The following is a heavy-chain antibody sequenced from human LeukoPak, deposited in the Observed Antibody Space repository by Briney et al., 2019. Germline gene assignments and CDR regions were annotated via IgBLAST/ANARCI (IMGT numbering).Heavy chain of an antibody. CDR3: ARVKVGATPDYYYYYYMDV. D-gene: IGHD1-26*01. V-gene: IGHV3-7*01. Sequence: GGSLRLSCAASGFSFSSYWMSWVRQAPGKGLEWVANIKQDGSEKYYVDSVKGRFTISRDNAKNSLYLQMNSLRAEDTAVYYCARVKVGATPDYYYYYYMDVWGKGTTVTVSS. J-gene: IGHJ6*03. CDR1: GFSFSSYW. CDR2: IKQDGSEK.